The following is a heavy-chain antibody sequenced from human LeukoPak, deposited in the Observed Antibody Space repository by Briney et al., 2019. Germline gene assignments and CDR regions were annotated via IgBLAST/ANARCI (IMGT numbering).Heavy chain of an antibody. CDR2: IYYSGST. CDR1: GFTFSSYA. V-gene: IGHV4-39*01. Sequence: GSLRLSCAASGFTFSSYAMSWVRQAPGKGLEWIGSIYYSGSTYYNPSLKSRVTISVDTSKNQFSLKLSSVTAADTAVYYCARLRSSSSPLDVWGKGTTVTVSS. J-gene: IGHJ6*04. CDR3: ARLRSSSSPLDV. D-gene: IGHD6-6*01.